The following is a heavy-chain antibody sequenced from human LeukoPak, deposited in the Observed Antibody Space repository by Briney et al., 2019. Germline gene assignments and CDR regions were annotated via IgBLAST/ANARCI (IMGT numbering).Heavy chain of an antibody. V-gene: IGHV3-64*01. J-gene: IGHJ4*02. CDR2: ISSNGGST. Sequence: GGSLRLSCAASGFTFSGYGMHWVRQAPGKGLEYVSAISSNGGSTYYANSVKGRFTISRDNSKNTLYLQMGSLRAEDMAVYYCASLGTGDGYNWNYWGQGTLVTVSS. D-gene: IGHD5-24*01. CDR3: ASLGTGDGYNWNY. CDR1: GFTFSGYG.